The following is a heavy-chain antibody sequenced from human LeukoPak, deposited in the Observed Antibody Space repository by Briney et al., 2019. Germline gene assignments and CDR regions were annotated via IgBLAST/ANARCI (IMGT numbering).Heavy chain of an antibody. V-gene: IGHV4-39*01. J-gene: IGHJ2*01. CDR2: IYYSGST. CDR3: ARQDLRSSGWTAWWYFDL. CDR1: GGSISSSSYY. Sequence: SETLSLTCTVSGGSISSSSYYWGWIRQPPGKGLEWIGSIYYSGSTYYNPSLKSRVTISVDTSKNQFSLKLSFVTAADTAVYYCARQDLRSSGWTAWWYFDLWGRGTLVTVSS. D-gene: IGHD6-19*01.